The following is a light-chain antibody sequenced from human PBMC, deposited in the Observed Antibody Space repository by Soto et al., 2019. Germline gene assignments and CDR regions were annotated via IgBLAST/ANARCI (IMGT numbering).Light chain of an antibody. CDR3: CLYLGGTSV. J-gene: IGLJ7*01. CDR2: EDD. V-gene: IGLV2-23*01. CDR1: SSDVGGYNL. Sequence: QSALTQPASVSGSPGQSITISCTGSSSDVGGYNLVSWYQHHPGKAPKLIIYEDDKRPSGVSNRFSGSKSDSTASLTISGLQAEDEADYYCCLYLGGTSVFGGGTQLTVL.